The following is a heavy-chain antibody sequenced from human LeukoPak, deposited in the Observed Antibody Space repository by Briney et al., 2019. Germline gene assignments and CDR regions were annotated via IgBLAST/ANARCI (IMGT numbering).Heavy chain of an antibody. D-gene: IGHD3-22*01. CDR3: ARMVPGGESWYYYDSSGYYYGDY. Sequence: GASVKVSCKASGYTFTSYDINWVRQATGQGLERLGWMNPNSGNTGYAQKFQGRVTMTRNTSISTAYMELSSLRSEDTAVYYCARMVPGGESWYYYDSSGYYYGDYWGQGTLVTVSS. V-gene: IGHV1-8*01. CDR2: MNPNSGNT. J-gene: IGHJ4*02. CDR1: GYTFTSYD.